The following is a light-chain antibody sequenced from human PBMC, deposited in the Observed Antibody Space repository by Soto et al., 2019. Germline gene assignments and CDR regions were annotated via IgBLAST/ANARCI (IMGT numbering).Light chain of an antibody. CDR3: QQYSNWPPVT. V-gene: IGKV3-15*01. CDR2: GAS. CDR1: QSVGSK. J-gene: IGKJ4*01. Sequence: ETVMTQSPATLSVSPGERATLSCRASQSVGSKVAWYQQKPGQAPSLLIYGASTRASGIPLRFSGSGSGTEFSLTISSLQSEDFAVYYCQQYSNWPPVTFGGGTNVEIK.